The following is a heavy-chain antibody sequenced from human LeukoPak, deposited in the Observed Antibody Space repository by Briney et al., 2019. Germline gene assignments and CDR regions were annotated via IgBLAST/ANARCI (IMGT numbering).Heavy chain of an antibody. V-gene: IGHV3-53*01. J-gene: IGHJ4*02. CDR1: GFTVSSNY. CDR2: IYSGGTT. Sequence: GGSLRLSCAASGFTVSSNYMYWVRQAPGKGLEWVSDIYSGGTTYYADSAKGRFTISRDNSKNTLYLQLNRLRAEDTAVYYCAGDFPRGYWAQGTLVTVSS. CDR3: AGDFPRGY. D-gene: IGHD3-10*01.